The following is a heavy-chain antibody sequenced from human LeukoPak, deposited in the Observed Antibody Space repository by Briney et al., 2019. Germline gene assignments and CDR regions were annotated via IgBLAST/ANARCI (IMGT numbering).Heavy chain of an antibody. V-gene: IGHV1-2*02. Sequence: ASVKVSFTASGYTFTGYYMLWVRQAPGQGLEWMGWINPNSGGTNYAQKFQGRVTMTRDTSISTAYMELSRLRSDDTAVYYCARDMYYDSSGYPYWGQGTLVTVSS. CDR3: ARDMYYDSSGYPY. J-gene: IGHJ4*02. CDR1: GYTFTGYY. D-gene: IGHD3-22*01. CDR2: INPNSGGT.